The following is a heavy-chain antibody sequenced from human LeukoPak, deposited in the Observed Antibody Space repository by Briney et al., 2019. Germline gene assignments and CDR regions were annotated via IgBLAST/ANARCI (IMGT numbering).Heavy chain of an antibody. CDR2: ISGYNGNT. V-gene: IGHV1-18*01. J-gene: IGHJ1*01. CDR3: ARDKAVTTERTQYFHH. CDR1: GYTFTIYG. Sequence: GASVKVSCKASGYTFTIYGISWVRQAPGQGLEWMGWISGYNGNTNYAQKFQGRVTMTTDTSTSTAYMELRSLKSDDTAVYYCARDKAVTTERTQYFHHWGQGTLVTVSS. D-gene: IGHD4-11*01.